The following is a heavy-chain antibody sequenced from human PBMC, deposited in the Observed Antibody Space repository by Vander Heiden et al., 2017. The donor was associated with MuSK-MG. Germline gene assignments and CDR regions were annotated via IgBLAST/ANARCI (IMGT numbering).Heavy chain of an antibody. D-gene: IGHD3-3*01. Sequence: QVQLQQWGAGLLKPSETLSLTCAVYGGSFSGYYWSWIRQPPGKGLEWIGEINHSGSTNYNPSLKRRVTISVDTSKNQFSLKLSSVTAADTAVYYCARGDYDFWSGYLDNWFDPWGQGTLVTVSS. CDR2: INHSGST. CDR3: ARGDYDFWSGYLDNWFDP. CDR1: GGSFSGYY. V-gene: IGHV4-34*01. J-gene: IGHJ5*02.